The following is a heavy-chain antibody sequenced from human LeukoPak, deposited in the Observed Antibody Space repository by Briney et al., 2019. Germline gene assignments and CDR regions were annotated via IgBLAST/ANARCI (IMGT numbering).Heavy chain of an antibody. D-gene: IGHD3-3*01. CDR1: GYTFTSYT. J-gene: IGHJ4*02. CDR3: ARGGGVFDYFDY. Sequence: VASVKVSCKATGYTFTSYTMHWVRQAPGQRLEWMGWINAGNGNTKYSQKFQGRVTITRDTSASTAYMELSRLRSDDTAVYYCARGGGVFDYFDYWGQGTLVTVSS. CDR2: INAGNGNT. V-gene: IGHV1-3*01.